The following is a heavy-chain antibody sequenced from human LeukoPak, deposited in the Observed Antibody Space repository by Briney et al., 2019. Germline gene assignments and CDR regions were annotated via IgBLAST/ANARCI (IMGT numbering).Heavy chain of an antibody. CDR2: IYFSGTT. D-gene: IGHD4-23*01. J-gene: IGHJ5*02. CDR1: GGSINNYY. V-gene: IGHV4-59*01. CDR3: ARHRSDTGGKKGVNWFDP. Sequence: SETLSLTCSVSGGSINNYYWSWIRQLPGKGLEWLGNIYFSGTTDYNSSLKSRLTISVDTFKNQLSLNLQSVTAADTATYYCARHRSDTGGKKGVNWFDPWGQGTLVTVSS.